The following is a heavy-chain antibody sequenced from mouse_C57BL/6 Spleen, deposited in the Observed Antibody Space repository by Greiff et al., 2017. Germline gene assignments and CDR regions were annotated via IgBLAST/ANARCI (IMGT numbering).Heavy chain of an antibody. CDR2: ISGGGGNT. V-gene: IGHV5-9*01. D-gene: IGHD1-1*01. CDR1: GFTFSSYT. CDR3: ARQITTVGFYFDY. Sequence: EVMLVESGGGLVKPGGSLKLSCAASGFTFSSYTMSWVRQTPEKRLEWVATISGGGGNTYYPDSVKGRFTISRDNAKNTLYLQMSSLRSEDTALYYCARQITTVGFYFDYWGQGTTLTVSS. J-gene: IGHJ2*01.